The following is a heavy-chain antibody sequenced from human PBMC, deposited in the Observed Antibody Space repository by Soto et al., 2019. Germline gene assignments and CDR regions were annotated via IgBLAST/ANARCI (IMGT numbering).Heavy chain of an antibody. CDR3: AKDFRTYYDFWSGYPLYYYGMDV. CDR2: ISGSGGST. J-gene: IGHJ6*02. V-gene: IGHV3-23*01. D-gene: IGHD3-3*01. CDR1: GFTFSSYA. Sequence: EVQLLESGGGLVQPGGSLRLSCAASGFTFSSYAMSWVRQAPGKGLEWVSAISGSGGSTYYADSVKGRFTISRDNSKNTLYLQMNSLRAEDTAVYYCAKDFRTYYDFWSGYPLYYYGMDVWGQGTTVTVSS.